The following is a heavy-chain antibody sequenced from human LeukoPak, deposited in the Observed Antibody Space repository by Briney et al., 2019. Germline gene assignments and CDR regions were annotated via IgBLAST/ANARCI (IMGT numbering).Heavy chain of an antibody. CDR1: GFNFGDYV. V-gene: IGHV3-23*01. CDR3: AKDSTSFDY. CDR2: ISGSGGST. Sequence: GGSLRLSCTGSGFNFGDYVMSWFRQAPGKGLEWVSTISGSGGSTYYADSVKGRFTISRDNSKNTLYLQMNSLRAEDTAVYYCAKDSTSFDYWGQGTLVTVSS. J-gene: IGHJ4*02.